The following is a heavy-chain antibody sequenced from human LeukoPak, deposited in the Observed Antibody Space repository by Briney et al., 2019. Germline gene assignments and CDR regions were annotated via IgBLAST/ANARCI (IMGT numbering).Heavy chain of an antibody. CDR3: ARDSAPDPLAVAPTGY. Sequence: ASVKVSCKASGGTFSSYAISWVRQAPGQGLEWMGGIIPIFGTANYAQKFQGRVTITADESTSTAYMELSSLRSEDTAVYYCARDSAPDPLAVAPTGYWGQGTLVTVSS. D-gene: IGHD6-19*01. V-gene: IGHV1-69*13. CDR2: IIPIFGTA. J-gene: IGHJ4*02. CDR1: GGTFSSYA.